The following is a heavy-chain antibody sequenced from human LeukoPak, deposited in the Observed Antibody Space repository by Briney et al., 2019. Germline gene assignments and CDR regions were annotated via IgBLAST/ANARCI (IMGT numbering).Heavy chain of an antibody. CDR1: GFTFSSYS. V-gene: IGHV3-21*01. Sequence: PGGSLRLPCAASGFTFSSYSMNWVRQAPGKGLEWVSSISSSSSYIYYADSVKGRFTISRDNAKNSLYLQMNSLRAEDTAVYYCARDLAVAGNTPYYFDYWGQGTLVTVSS. CDR2: ISSSSSYI. CDR3: ARDLAVAGNTPYYFDY. D-gene: IGHD6-19*01. J-gene: IGHJ4*02.